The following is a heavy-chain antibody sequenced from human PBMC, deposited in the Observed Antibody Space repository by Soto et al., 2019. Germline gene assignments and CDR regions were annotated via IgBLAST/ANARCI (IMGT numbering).Heavy chain of an antibody. CDR2: IIPIFGTA. V-gene: IGHV1-69*01. CDR1: GGTFSSYA. J-gene: IGHJ4*02. D-gene: IGHD3-16*01. Sequence: QVQLVQSGAEVKKPGSSVKVSCKASGGTFSSYAISWVRQAPGQGLEWMGGIIPIFGTANYAQKFQGRVTISADETTSTAYMELSSLRSEDTAVYYWGRGGGGRWLQSTYYFDYWGQGTLVTVSS. CDR3: GRGGGGRWLQSTYYFDY.